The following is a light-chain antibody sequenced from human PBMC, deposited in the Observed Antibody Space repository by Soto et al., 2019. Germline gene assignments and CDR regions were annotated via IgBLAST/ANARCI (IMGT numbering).Light chain of an antibody. CDR1: ISDVGGYNY. CDR2: DVS. CDR3: SSYTSSTTHAI. V-gene: IGLV2-14*01. J-gene: IGLJ7*01. Sequence: QSALTQPAPVSGSPGQSVTISCTGTISDVGGYNYVSWYQQHPDKAPKLIIYDVSNRPSGISYRFSGSKSGNTASLTISGLQAEDEADYYCSSYTSSTTHAIFGGGSQLTVL.